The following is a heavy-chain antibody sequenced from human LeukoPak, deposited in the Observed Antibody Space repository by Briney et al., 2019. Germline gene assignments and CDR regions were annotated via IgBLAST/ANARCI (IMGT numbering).Heavy chain of an antibody. CDR1: GYTFTGYY. J-gene: IGHJ6*04. CDR2: INPNSGGT. Sequence: ASVKVSCKASGYTFTGYYMHWVRQAPGQGNEWMGRINPNSGGTNYAQKFQGRVSMTRDTDISKDYMELSRLRSDDTAVYYCARAGNWNDGPMDVWGKGSTVTVSS. V-gene: IGHV1-2*06. D-gene: IGHD1-20*01. CDR3: ARAGNWNDGPMDV.